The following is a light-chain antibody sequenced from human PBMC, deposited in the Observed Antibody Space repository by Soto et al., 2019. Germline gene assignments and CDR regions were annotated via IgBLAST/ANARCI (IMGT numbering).Light chain of an antibody. V-gene: IGKV3-11*01. CDR1: QSVSSY. Sequence: EIVLTQSPATLSLSPGERATLSCRASQSVSSYLAWYQQKPGQAPRLLIYDASNMATGIPARVSGSGSGTDFTLTISSLEPEDVAVYYCQQRSNWPLYTFGQGTKLEIK. CDR2: DAS. J-gene: IGKJ2*01. CDR3: QQRSNWPLYT.